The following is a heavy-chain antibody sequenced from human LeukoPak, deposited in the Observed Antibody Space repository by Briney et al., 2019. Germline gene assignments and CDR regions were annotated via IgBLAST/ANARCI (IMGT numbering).Heavy chain of an antibody. D-gene: IGHD3-10*01. Sequence: ASVKVSCKASGYTFTGYYMHWVRQAPGQGLEWMGWINPNSGGTNYAQKFQGRVTMTRDTSISTAYMELSRLRSDDTAVYYCARGANYYGSGSQVYYYYYYMDVWGKGTTVTISS. J-gene: IGHJ6*03. CDR2: INPNSGGT. CDR3: ARGANYYGSGSQVYYYYYYMDV. V-gene: IGHV1-2*02. CDR1: GYTFTGYY.